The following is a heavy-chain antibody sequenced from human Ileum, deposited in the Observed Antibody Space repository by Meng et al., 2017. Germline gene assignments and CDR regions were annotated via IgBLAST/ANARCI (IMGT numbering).Heavy chain of an antibody. CDR2: INWNGAST. CDR1: GFTFDEYS. J-gene: IGHJ5*02. CDR3: VREFYGSGSYYDNYFDP. Sequence: GESLKISCAASGFTFDEYSMNWVRQTPGKGLEWVSGINWNGASTSYADSVKGRFSISRDNAKNSLYLQMNSLRAEDTAFYYCVREFYGSGSYYDNYFDPWGQGTLVTSPQ. V-gene: IGHV3-20*04. D-gene: IGHD3-10*01.